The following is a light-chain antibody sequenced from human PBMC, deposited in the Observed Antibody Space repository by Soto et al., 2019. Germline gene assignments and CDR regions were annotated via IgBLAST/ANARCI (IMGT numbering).Light chain of an antibody. CDR1: QSVSNNY. V-gene: IGKV3-20*01. Sequence: EIVWTQSPGTLSLFPGERATLSCRASQSVSNNYLGWYQQKPGQAPRLPIYGASTRATGIPDRFSGSGSGTDFTLTISRLEPEDFAVYYCQQYGSSPFTFGGGTKVEIK. CDR2: GAS. J-gene: IGKJ4*01. CDR3: QQYGSSPFT.